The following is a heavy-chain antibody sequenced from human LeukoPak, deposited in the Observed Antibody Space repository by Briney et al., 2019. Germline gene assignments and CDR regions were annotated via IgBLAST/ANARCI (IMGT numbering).Heavy chain of an antibody. CDR1: GFTFSSYA. CDR3: ARNRNYYDKRDYRTDPFDV. J-gene: IGHJ3*01. Sequence: GGSLRLSCVASGFTFSSYAMSWVRQTPGKGLEWVANIKHVGNEKYYVDSVKGRLTISRDNAENSLYLQMVSLRAEDTAVYYCARNRNYYDKRDYRTDPFDVWGPGTMVTVSS. V-gene: IGHV3-7*03. D-gene: IGHD3-22*01. CDR2: IKHVGNEK.